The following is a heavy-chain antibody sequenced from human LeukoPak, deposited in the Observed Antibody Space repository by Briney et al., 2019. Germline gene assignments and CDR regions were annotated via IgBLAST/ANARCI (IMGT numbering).Heavy chain of an antibody. CDR3: ARAEHYYYDTSAYHTVSPREFDP. CDR2: ISSSSSYI. Sequence: GGSLRLSCAASGFTFSSYSMNWVRQAPGKGLEWVSCISSSSSYIYHADSVKGRFTISRDNAKNSLYLQMNSLRAEDPAVYYCARAEHYYYDTSAYHTVSPREFDPWGQGTLVTVSS. J-gene: IGHJ5*02. D-gene: IGHD3-22*01. CDR1: GFTFSSYS. V-gene: IGHV3-21*06.